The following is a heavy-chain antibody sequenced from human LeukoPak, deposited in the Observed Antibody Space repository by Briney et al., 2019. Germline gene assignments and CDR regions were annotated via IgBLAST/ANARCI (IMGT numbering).Heavy chain of an antibody. CDR2: IYYSGAT. D-gene: IGHD6-19*01. CDR1: GGSISSHY. J-gene: IGHJ4*02. Sequence: SETLSLTCTVSGGSISSHYWSWIRQPPGKGLEWIGYIYYSGATNYNPSLKSRVTISVDTSKNQFSLKLSSVTAADTAVYYCARHVSGLQWLHYWGQGTLVTVSS. V-gene: IGHV4-59*08. CDR3: ARHVSGLQWLHY.